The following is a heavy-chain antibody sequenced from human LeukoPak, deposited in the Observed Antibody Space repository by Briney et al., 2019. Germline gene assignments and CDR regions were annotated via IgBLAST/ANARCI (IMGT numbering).Heavy chain of an antibody. CDR2: IYYSGST. J-gene: IGHJ4*02. Sequence: PPETLSLTCTVSGGSISSYYWSWIRQPPGKGLEWSGYIYYSGSTNYNPSLKSRVTISVDTSKNQFSLKLSSVTAADTAVYYCARDARHFDYWGQGTLVTVSS. CDR1: GGSISSYY. V-gene: IGHV4-59*01. CDR3: ARDARHFDY.